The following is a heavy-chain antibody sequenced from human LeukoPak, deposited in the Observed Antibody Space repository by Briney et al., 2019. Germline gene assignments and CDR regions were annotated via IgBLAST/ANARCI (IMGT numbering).Heavy chain of an antibody. J-gene: IGHJ4*02. V-gene: IGHV4-30-2*01. CDR3: ARASMVRGVHFDY. Sequence: PSETLSLTCAVSGGSISSSAYSWSWIRQPPGKGLEWIGSIYHSGSTNYNPSLKSRVTISVDTSKNQFSLKLSSVTAADTAVYYCARASMVRGVHFDYWGQGTLVTVSS. D-gene: IGHD3-10*01. CDR1: GGSISSSAYS. CDR2: IYHSGST.